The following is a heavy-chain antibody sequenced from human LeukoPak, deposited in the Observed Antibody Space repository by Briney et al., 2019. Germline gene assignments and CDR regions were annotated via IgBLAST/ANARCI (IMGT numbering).Heavy chain of an antibody. V-gene: IGHV4-34*01. CDR1: GGSFSGYY. J-gene: IGHJ4*02. Sequence: SETLSLTCAVYGGSFSGYYWSWIRQPPGKGLEWIGEINHSGSTNYSPSLKSRVTISVDTSKNQFSLKLSSVTAADTAVYYCASTRKVGYCSGGSCPADYWGQGTLVTVSS. D-gene: IGHD2-15*01. CDR3: ASTRKVGYCSGGSCPADY. CDR2: INHSGST.